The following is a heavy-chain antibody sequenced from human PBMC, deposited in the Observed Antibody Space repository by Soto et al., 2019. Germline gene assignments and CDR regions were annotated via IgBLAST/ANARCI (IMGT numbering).Heavy chain of an antibody. D-gene: IGHD6-13*01. CDR3: EKELGKAATEPFDP. CDR2: ITDSGFST. Sequence: EVQLLESGGGYVQRGGSLRLSCAASGFTFSRYAMSWVRQAPRKGLEWVSAITDSGFSTFYSDSVKGRFTISRDNSKNTLFLQMNSLRVEDTAVYYCEKELGKAATEPFDPWGQGTLVTVSS. J-gene: IGHJ5*02. CDR1: GFTFSRYA. V-gene: IGHV3-23*01.